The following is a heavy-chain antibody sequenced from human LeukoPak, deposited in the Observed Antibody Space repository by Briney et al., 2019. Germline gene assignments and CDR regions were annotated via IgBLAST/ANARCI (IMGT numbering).Heavy chain of an antibody. D-gene: IGHD6-19*01. CDR3: ARAQWLVPPYFDF. CDR2: IYHTGRT. CDR1: GGSISGSTYY. Sequence: SETLSLTCTVSGGSISGSTYYWGWIRQPPGKGLEWIGSIYHTGRTYYNPSLKSRVTISVDTSKNQFSLKLNSVTAADTAVYYCARAQWLVPPYFDFWGQGTLVTVSS. V-gene: IGHV4-39*07. J-gene: IGHJ4*02.